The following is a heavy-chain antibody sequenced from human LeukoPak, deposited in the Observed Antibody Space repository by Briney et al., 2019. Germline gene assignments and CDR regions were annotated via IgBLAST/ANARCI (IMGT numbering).Heavy chain of an antibody. CDR1: GFTFSSYG. D-gene: IGHD2-15*01. CDR2: IWYDGSNK. CDR3: AKGYCSGGSCYSSDWFDP. Sequence: VGSLRLSCAASGFTFSSYGMQWVRQAPGKGLEWVAVIWYDGSNKYYADSVKGRFTISRDNSKNTLYLQMNSLRAEDTAVYYCAKGYCSGGSCYSSDWFDPWGQGTLVTVSS. J-gene: IGHJ5*02. V-gene: IGHV3-33*06.